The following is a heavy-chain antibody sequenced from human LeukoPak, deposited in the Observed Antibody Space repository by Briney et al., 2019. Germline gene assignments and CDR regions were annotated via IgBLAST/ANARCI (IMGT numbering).Heavy chain of an antibody. CDR2: ISSSSSYI. V-gene: IGHV3-21*01. J-gene: IGHJ6*02. Sequence: PGGSLRLSCAASGFNFSSYSMDWVRQAPGKGLEWVSSISSSSSYIYYADSVKGRFTISRDNAKNSLYLQMNSLRAEDTAVYYCARDQLRNYDFWSGYYTGRYYGMDVWGQGTTVTVSS. CDR1: GFNFSSYS. D-gene: IGHD3-3*01. CDR3: ARDQLRNYDFWSGYYTGRYYGMDV.